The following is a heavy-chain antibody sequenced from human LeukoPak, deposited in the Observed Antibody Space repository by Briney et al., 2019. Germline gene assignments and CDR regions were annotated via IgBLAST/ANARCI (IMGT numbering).Heavy chain of an antibody. CDR2: IYSGGNT. D-gene: IGHD6-13*01. V-gene: IGHV3-66*01. J-gene: IGHJ4*02. Sequence: GGSLRLSYALSGFTVSSNYISWVRQARGGGLGWVSLIYSGGNTYYADSVKGRFTISRDNSKNTLYVQMNSLSPEDTAVYYCARGTQQLSPVFDHWGQGTLVTVSS. CDR3: ARGTQQLSPVFDH. CDR1: GFTVSSNY.